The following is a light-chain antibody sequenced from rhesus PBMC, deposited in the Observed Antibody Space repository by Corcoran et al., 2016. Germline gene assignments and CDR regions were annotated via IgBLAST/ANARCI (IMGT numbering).Light chain of an antibody. CDR1: QSVGSN. CDR3: QQYNDWNS. CDR2: DAS. V-gene: IGKV3-24*04. J-gene: IGKJ2*01. Sequence: ETVVTQSPATLSLSPGERATLSCRASQSVGSNLAWYQQKPGHAPKLFIFDASSRATGIPDRFSGGGSGTEFTLTISSLEPEDVGVYYCQQYNDWNSFGQGTKVEIK.